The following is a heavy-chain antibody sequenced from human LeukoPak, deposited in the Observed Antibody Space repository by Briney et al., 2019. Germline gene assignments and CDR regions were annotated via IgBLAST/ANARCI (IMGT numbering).Heavy chain of an antibody. J-gene: IGHJ4*02. V-gene: IGHV3-21*01. CDR2: ISSSSSYI. D-gene: IGHD3-22*01. Sequence: GGSLRLSCAASGFTFSSYSMNWVRQAPGKGLGWVSSISSSSSYIYYADSVKGRFTISRDNAKNSLYLQMNSLRAEDTAVYYCARDGVAYYYDSSGYHDYWGQGTLVTVSS. CDR1: GFTFSSYS. CDR3: ARDGVAYYYDSSGYHDY.